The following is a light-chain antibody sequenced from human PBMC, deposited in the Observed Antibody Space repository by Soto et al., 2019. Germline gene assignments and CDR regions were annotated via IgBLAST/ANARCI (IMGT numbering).Light chain of an antibody. CDR2: EGS. CDR1: SSDVGSYNL. V-gene: IGLV2-23*01. J-gene: IGLJ3*02. Sequence: QSALTQPASVSGSPGQSITISCTGTSSDVGSYNLVSWYQQHPGKAPKLMIYEGSKRPSGVSNRFSGSKSGNTASLTISGHQAEDEADYYCCSYAGSSTWVFGRGTKLIVL. CDR3: CSYAGSSTWV.